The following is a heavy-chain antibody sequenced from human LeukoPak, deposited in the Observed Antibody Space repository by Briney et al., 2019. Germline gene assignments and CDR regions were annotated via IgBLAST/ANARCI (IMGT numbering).Heavy chain of an antibody. Sequence: GASVKVSCKASGYTFTSYAMHWVRQAPGQRLEWMGWINAGNGNTKYSQKFQGRVTITRDTSASTAYMELSSLRSDDTAVYYCAREGPAFGELFPDFDYWGQGTLVTVSS. J-gene: IGHJ4*02. CDR1: GYTFTSYA. V-gene: IGHV1-3*01. D-gene: IGHD3-10*01. CDR2: INAGNGNT. CDR3: AREGPAFGELFPDFDY.